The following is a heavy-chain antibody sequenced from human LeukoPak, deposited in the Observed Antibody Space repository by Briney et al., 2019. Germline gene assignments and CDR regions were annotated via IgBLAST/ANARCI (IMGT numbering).Heavy chain of an antibody. Sequence: PGGSLRLSCAASGFTFSSYWMSWVRQAPGKGLEWVSAISGSGGSTYYADSVKGRFTISRDNSKNTLYLQMNSLRAEDTAVYYCAKDLGFDYDSSGYIAFDIWGQGTMVTVSS. V-gene: IGHV3-23*01. CDR2: ISGSGGST. CDR3: AKDLGFDYDSSGYIAFDI. D-gene: IGHD3-22*01. J-gene: IGHJ3*02. CDR1: GFTFSSYW.